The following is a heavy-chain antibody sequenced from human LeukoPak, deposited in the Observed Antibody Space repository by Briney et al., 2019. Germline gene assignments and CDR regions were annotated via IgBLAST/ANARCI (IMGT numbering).Heavy chain of an antibody. V-gene: IGHV3-7*03. D-gene: IGHD6-19*01. CDR3: ARGGSGWYPHFDY. CDR1: GFTFSNYW. Sequence: AGGSLRLSCVFSGFTFSNYWMSWVRQAPGKGLEWVANIKQDESEKHYVDSVKGRFTISRDNAKNSLYLQMNSLRAEDTAVYYCARGGSGWYPHFDYWGQGTLVTVSS. J-gene: IGHJ4*02. CDR2: IKQDESEK.